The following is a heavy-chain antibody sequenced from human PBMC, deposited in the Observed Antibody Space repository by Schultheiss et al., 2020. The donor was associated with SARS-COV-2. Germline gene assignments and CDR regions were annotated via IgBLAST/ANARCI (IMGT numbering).Heavy chain of an antibody. J-gene: IGHJ4*02. CDR1: GYTFTSYG. CDR3: ARDPGGDSNYGSDY. D-gene: IGHD4-11*01. V-gene: IGHV1-18*04. Sequence: ASVKVSCKASGYTFTSYGISWVRQAPGQGLEWMGWISAYNGNTNYAQKLQGRVTMTRDTSTSTAYMELRSLRSDDTAVYYCARDPGGDSNYGSDYWGQGTLVTVSS. CDR2: ISAYNGNT.